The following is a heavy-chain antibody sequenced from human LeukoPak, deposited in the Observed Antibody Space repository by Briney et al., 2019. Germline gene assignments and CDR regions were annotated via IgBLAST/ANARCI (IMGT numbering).Heavy chain of an antibody. CDR2: IYTSGST. CDR3: ARWNRSWFDP. D-gene: IGHD1-1*01. Sequence: SETLSLTCTVSGGSISSGSYYWIWIRQPAGKGLEWIGRIYTSGSTNYNPSLKSRVTISVDTSKNQFSLKLSSVTAADTAVYYCARWNRSWFDPWGQGTLVTVSS. CDR1: GGSISSGSYY. V-gene: IGHV4-61*02. J-gene: IGHJ5*02.